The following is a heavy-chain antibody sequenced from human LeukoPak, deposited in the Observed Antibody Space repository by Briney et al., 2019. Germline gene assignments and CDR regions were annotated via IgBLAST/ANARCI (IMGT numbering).Heavy chain of an antibody. J-gene: IGHJ6*03. Sequence: GASVKVSCKASGYTFTGYYMHWVRQAPGQGLEWMGRINPNSGGTNYAQKFQGGVTMTRGTSISTAYMELSRLRSDDTAVYYCARVFPYYYGSGSYYNPLGYYYYYMDVWGKGTTVTVSS. CDR1: GYTFTGYY. V-gene: IGHV1-2*06. D-gene: IGHD3-10*01. CDR2: INPNSGGT. CDR3: ARVFPYYYGSGSYYNPLGYYYYYMDV.